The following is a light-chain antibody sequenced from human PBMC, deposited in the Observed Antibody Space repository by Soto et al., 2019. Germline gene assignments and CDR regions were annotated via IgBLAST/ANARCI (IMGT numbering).Light chain of an antibody. CDR2: DVN. CDR1: SGDVGGYNY. J-gene: IGLJ2*01. V-gene: IGLV2-11*01. Sequence: QSALTQPRSVSGSPGQSVTISCTGTSGDVGGYNYVSWFQQHPGKAPKLMIHDVNTRPSGVPDRFSGSKSGNTASLTISGLQAEDEAEYYCCSHAGTYSLVFGGGTKLTVL. CDR3: CSHAGTYSLV.